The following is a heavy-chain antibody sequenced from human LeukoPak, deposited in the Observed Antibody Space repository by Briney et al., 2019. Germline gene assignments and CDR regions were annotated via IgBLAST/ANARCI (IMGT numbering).Heavy chain of an antibody. V-gene: IGHV4-39*01. CDR1: GGSISSSSYY. Sequence: PSETLSLTCTVSGGSISSSSYYWGWIRQPPGKGLEWIGNIYYSGSTYYNPSLKSRVTISVDTSKNQFSLKLSSVTAADTAVYYCAGRYLKSSPVCWFDPWGQGTLVTVSS. D-gene: IGHD1-26*01. CDR3: AGRYLKSSPVCWFDP. J-gene: IGHJ5*02. CDR2: IYYSGST.